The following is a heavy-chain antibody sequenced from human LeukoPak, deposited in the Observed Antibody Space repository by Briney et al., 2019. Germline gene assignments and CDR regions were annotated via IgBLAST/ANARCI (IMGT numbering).Heavy chain of an antibody. Sequence: SETLSLTCTVSGDSISTYYWSWIRQPPGKGLEWIGYIYYRVTSDYNPSLKSRVTMSVDTSKNQFSLKLSSVTAADTAVYYCARDSQDYGGNYYYYYMDVWGKGTTVTISS. J-gene: IGHJ6*03. CDR3: ARDSQDYGGNYYYYYMDV. D-gene: IGHD4-23*01. CDR2: IYYRVTS. V-gene: IGHV4-59*12. CDR1: GDSISTYY.